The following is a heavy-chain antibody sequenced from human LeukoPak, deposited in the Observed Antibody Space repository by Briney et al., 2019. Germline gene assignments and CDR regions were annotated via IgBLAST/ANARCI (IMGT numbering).Heavy chain of an antibody. D-gene: IGHD1-26*01. Sequence: SETLSLTCTVSGGSISSGNYYWSWIRQPAGKGLEWIGSIYYSGSTYYNPSLKSRVTISVDTSKNQFSLKLSSVTAADTAVYYCARDRQLRGWFDPWGQGTLVTVSS. V-gene: IGHV4-39*07. CDR3: ARDRQLRGWFDP. J-gene: IGHJ5*02. CDR2: IYYSGST. CDR1: GGSISSGNYY.